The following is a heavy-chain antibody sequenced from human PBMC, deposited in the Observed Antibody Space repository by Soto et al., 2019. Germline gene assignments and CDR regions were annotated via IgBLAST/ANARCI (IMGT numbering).Heavy chain of an antibody. CDR2: IHYSGST. CDR3: ARHEGNGNVWPLDY. CDR1: GDSIGTTHSY. J-gene: IGHJ4*02. D-gene: IGHD2-8*01. V-gene: IGHV4-39*01. Sequence: QVKLLESGPGLVKPSETLSLTCTVSGDSIGTTHSYWAWIRQSPGKGLEWIGNIHYSGSTYYMPSITSRVTLSVDTVKNEFSLRLTSVTAADTAVYYCARHEGNGNVWPLDYWGQGILVTVYS.